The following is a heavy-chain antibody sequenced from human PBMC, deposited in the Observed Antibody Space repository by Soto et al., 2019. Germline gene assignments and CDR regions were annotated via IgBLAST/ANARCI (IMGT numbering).Heavy chain of an antibody. D-gene: IGHD2-15*01. CDR2: MNPNSGNT. V-gene: IGHV1-8*01. Sequence: VASVKVSCKASGYTFTSYDINWVRQATGQGLEWMGWMNPNSGNTGYAQNFQGRVTMTRNTSISTAYMELSSLRSEDTVVYYCARHATLYCSGGSCYGFYPLDPWGQGTLVTVSS. CDR3: ARHATLYCSGGSCYGFYPLDP. J-gene: IGHJ5*02. CDR1: GYTFTSYD.